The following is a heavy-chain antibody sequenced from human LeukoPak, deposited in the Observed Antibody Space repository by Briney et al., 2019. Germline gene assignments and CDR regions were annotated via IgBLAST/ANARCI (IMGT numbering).Heavy chain of an antibody. J-gene: IGHJ4*02. V-gene: IGHV3-7*01. Sequence: GGSLRLSCTVSGFPFSGYWMTWVRQAPGKGLQWVANINQDGSEKYYMDSVKGRFTISRDYARNSLSLQMNSLRAEDTTMYYCARFGSGRVFFYFDYWGQGILVTVSS. CDR2: INQDGSEK. D-gene: IGHD3-10*01. CDR1: GFPFSGYW. CDR3: ARFGSGRVFFYFDY.